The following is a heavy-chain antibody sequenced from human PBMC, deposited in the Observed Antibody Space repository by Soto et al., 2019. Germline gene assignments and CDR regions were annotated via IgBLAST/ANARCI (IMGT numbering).Heavy chain of an antibody. CDR1: GFTFSNYP. Sequence: PRGSLRLSCAASGFTFSNYPMSWVRQAPGKGLEWVSIIHNSGVATYYADSVKGRFTISRDNSKNTLYLQMNSLRAEDTAVYYRAKDPNPQYCSGSCWYVNWGQGTLVTVSS. CDR3: AKDPNPQYCSGSCWYVN. CDR2: IHNSGVAT. J-gene: IGHJ4*02. D-gene: IGHD2-15*01. V-gene: IGHV3-23*01.